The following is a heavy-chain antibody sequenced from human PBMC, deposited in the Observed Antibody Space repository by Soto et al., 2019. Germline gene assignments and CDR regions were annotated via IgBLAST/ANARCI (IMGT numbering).Heavy chain of an antibody. CDR2: IYPGDSDT. CDR3: ARPQDYGDYGTPFAFDI. J-gene: IGHJ3*02. CDR1: GYSFTSYW. D-gene: IGHD4-17*01. V-gene: IGHV5-51*01. Sequence: GESLKISCKGSGYSFTSYWIGWVRQMPGKGLEWMGIIYPGDSDTRYSPSFQGQVTISADKSISTAYLQWSSLKASDTAMYYCARPQDYGDYGTPFAFDIWGQGTMVTV.